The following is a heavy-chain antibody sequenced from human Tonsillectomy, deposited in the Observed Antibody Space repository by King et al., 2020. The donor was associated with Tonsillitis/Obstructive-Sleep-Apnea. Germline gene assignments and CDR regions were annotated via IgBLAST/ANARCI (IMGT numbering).Heavy chain of an antibody. CDR2: IDPSASYT. Sequence: VQLVESGAEVQKRGGSLRISCQGSGYSFTNYWINWVRQMPEKGLEWMGNIDPSASYTYYSPSFQGHVTISPDTSISTAYLQWSSLKATDTVMYYCARHYDDHSPLGFDPWGQGTLVTVSS. D-gene: IGHD4-17*01. CDR3: ARHYDDHSPLGFDP. CDR1: GYSFTNYW. V-gene: IGHV5-10-1*03. J-gene: IGHJ5*02.